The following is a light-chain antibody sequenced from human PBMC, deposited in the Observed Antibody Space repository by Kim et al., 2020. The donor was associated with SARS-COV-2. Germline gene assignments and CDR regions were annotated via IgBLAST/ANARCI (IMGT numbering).Light chain of an antibody. CDR1: TSNIGANYV. Sequence: GQTVTISCTGSTSNIGANYVHWYQLLPETAPRLLIFANTNRPSGVPGRFSGSKSGSSASLAITGLQTEDEGDYYCQSYDSRLTALIFGEGTQLTVL. V-gene: IGLV1-40*01. CDR2: ANT. J-gene: IGLJ2*01. CDR3: QSYDSRLTALI.